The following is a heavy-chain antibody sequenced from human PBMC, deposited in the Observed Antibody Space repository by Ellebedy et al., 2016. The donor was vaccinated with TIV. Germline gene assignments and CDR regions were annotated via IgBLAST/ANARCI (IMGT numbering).Heavy chain of an antibody. Sequence: GESLKISCAASGFTFSSYSMNWVRQAPGKGLEWVSSISSSSSYIYYADSVKGRFTISRDNAKNSLYLQMNSLRAEDTAAYYCARDPGWGVFDYWGQGTLVTVSS. CDR1: GFTFSSYS. D-gene: IGHD3-16*01. V-gene: IGHV3-21*01. CDR3: ARDPGWGVFDY. CDR2: ISSSSSYI. J-gene: IGHJ4*02.